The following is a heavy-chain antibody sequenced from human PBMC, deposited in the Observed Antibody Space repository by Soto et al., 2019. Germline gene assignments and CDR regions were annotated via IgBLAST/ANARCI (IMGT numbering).Heavy chain of an antibody. D-gene: IGHD1-26*01. Sequence: QVQLQQWGAGLLKPSETLSLTCAVYGGSFSGYYWSWIRQPPGKGLEWIGEINHSGSTNYNPSLKRRVTISVDTSKNQFSLKLSSVTAADTAVYYCASESIVGATSLDYWGQGTLVTVSS. CDR3: ASESIVGATSLDY. CDR2: INHSGST. CDR1: GGSFSGYY. J-gene: IGHJ4*02. V-gene: IGHV4-34*01.